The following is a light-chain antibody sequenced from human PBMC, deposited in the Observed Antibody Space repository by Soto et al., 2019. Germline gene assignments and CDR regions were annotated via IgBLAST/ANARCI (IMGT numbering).Light chain of an antibody. Sequence: QSVLTQPASVSGSPGQSITISCTGTSSDVGGYNYVSWYQQHPGKAPKLMIYEVSNRPSGVSNRFSGSKSGNTASLTISGLQAEDEADYYCSSYTSSSTPLVFGTGTKVPS. CDR2: EVS. J-gene: IGLJ1*01. V-gene: IGLV2-14*01. CDR3: SSYTSSSTPLV. CDR1: SSDVGGYNY.